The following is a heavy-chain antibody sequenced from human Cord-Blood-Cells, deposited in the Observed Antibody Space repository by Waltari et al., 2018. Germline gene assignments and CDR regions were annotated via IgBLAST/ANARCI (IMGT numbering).Heavy chain of an antibody. V-gene: IGHV3-30-3*01. CDR2: ISYDGSNK. J-gene: IGHJ4*02. Sequence: QVQLVESGGGMVQPGRSLRRSCSASGFTFSSYAMHWVRQAPGKGLEWVAVISYDGSNKYYADSVKGRFTISRDNSKNTLYLQMNSLRAEDTAVYYCARTRYSSSWYLLDYWGQGTLVTVSS. CDR3: ARTRYSSSWYLLDY. CDR1: GFTFSSYA. D-gene: IGHD6-13*01.